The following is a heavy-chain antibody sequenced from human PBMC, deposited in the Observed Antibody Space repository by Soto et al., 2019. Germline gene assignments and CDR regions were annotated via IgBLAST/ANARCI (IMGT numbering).Heavy chain of an antibody. J-gene: IGHJ5*02. D-gene: IGHD3-3*01. CDR1: GGSVSSGSYY. CDR2: IYYSGST. CDR3: ARVLAIFGVVIDWFDP. V-gene: IGHV4-61*01. Sequence: PSETLSLTCTVSGGSVSSGSYYWSWIRQPPGKGLEWIGYIYYSGSTNYNPSLKCRVTISVDTSKNQFSLKLSSVTAADTAVYYCARVLAIFGVVIDWFDPWGQGTLVTVSS.